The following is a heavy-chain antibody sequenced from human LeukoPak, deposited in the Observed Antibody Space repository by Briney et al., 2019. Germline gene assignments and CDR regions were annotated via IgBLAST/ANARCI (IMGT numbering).Heavy chain of an antibody. D-gene: IGHD6-19*01. J-gene: IGHJ4*02. CDR3: ARATKWLVCSD. CDR2: ISYDGSNK. CDR1: GFTFSSYA. V-gene: IGHV3-30-3*01. Sequence: HPGGSLRLSCAASGFTFSSYAMHWVRQAPGKGLEWVAVISYDGSNKYYADSVKGRFTISRDNSKNTLYLQMNSLRAEDTAVYYCARATKWLVCSDWGQGTLVTVSS.